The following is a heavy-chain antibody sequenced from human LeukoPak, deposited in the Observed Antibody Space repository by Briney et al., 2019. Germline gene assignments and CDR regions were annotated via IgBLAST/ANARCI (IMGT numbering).Heavy chain of an antibody. Sequence: GGSLRLSCAASGFTFSSYWMSWVRQAPGKGLEWVANIKQDGSEKYYVDSVKGRFTISRDNAKNSLYLQMNSMRAEDTAVYYCARFGSSSGYYYMDVWGKGTTVTVSS. CDR1: GFTFSSYW. CDR3: ARFGSSSGYYYMDV. V-gene: IGHV3-7*01. CDR2: IKQDGSEK. D-gene: IGHD6-6*01. J-gene: IGHJ6*03.